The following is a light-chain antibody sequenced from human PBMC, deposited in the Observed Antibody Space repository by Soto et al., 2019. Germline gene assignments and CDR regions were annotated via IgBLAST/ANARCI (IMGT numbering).Light chain of an antibody. J-gene: IGLJ1*01. CDR3: SSYTSSSTHG. Sequence: QSALTQPASVSGSPGQSIAISCTGTSSDVGGYDYVSWYQQHPGKAHKLMISDVSNRPSGVSNRFSGPKSGNTASLTISGLQAEDEADYYCSSYTSSSTHGFGTGTKVTVL. CDR2: DVS. V-gene: IGLV2-14*01. CDR1: SSDVGGYDY.